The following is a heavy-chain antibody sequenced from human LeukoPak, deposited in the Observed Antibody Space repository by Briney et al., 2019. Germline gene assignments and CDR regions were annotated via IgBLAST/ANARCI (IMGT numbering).Heavy chain of an antibody. J-gene: IGHJ4*02. CDR2: INAVNGNT. CDR1: GYTFTSYA. Sequence: ASVKVSCKASGYTFTSYAMHWVRQAPGQRLEWMGWINAVNGNTKYSQKFQGRVTITRDTSASTAYMELSSLRSEDTAVYYCARSGQLAAFDYWGQGTLVTVSS. CDR3: ARSGQLAAFDY. V-gene: IGHV1-3*01. D-gene: IGHD6-6*01.